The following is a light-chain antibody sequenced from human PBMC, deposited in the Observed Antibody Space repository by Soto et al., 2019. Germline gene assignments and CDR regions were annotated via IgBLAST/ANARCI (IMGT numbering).Light chain of an antibody. CDR3: QQSNSYPIT. CDR1: QGISNN. CDR2: DAS. J-gene: IGKJ5*01. Sequence: DIQMTQSPSSLSASVGVRVTITCRASQGISNNLVWFQQKPGKAPKSLIYDASSLISGVPSKFRGSGSGTDFNLTISDLQPEDFATYYCQQSNSYPITFGQGTRLEIK. V-gene: IGKV1-16*02.